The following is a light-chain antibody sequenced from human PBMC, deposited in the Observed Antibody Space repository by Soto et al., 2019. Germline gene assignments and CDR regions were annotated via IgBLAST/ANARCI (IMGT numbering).Light chain of an antibody. J-gene: IGKJ3*01. Sequence: EIVLTQSPGILSLSPGDRATLSCRSSQSVSDNYLAWHQQKPGQAPRLLIFEASTRATGIPDRFSGSGSGTDFTLTISSVEPDAFAVYYCQQYGNSPFSFGPGTKVDVK. CDR1: QSVSDNY. V-gene: IGKV3-20*01. CDR3: QQYGNSPFS. CDR2: EAS.